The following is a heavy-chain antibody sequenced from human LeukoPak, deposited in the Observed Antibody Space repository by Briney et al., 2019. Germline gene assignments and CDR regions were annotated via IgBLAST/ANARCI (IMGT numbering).Heavy chain of an antibody. Sequence: SETLSLTCAVYGGSFSGYCWSWIRQSPGKGLEWIGEINHSGNTNYNPSLKSRLTMSVDTSKNQFSLKLSSVTAADTAVYYCARDPRWLTPDCTSTSCYENYFDPWGQGTLVTVSS. CDR1: GGSFSGYC. D-gene: IGHD2-2*01. CDR3: ARDPRWLTPDCTSTSCYENYFDP. V-gene: IGHV4-34*10. CDR2: INHSGNT. J-gene: IGHJ5*02.